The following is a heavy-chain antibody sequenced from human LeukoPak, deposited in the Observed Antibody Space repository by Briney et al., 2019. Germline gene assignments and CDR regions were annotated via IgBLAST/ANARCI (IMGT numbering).Heavy chain of an antibody. V-gene: IGHV3-48*03. CDR3: ARERVSALDY. CDR2: ISSSGSTI. CDR1: GFTFSSYE. Sequence: PGGSLRLSCAASGFTFSSYEMNWVRQAPGKGLEWVSYISSSGSTIYYADSVKGRFTISRDNAKNSLYLQMNSLRADDTAVYYCARERVSALDYWGQGTLVTVSS. J-gene: IGHJ4*02.